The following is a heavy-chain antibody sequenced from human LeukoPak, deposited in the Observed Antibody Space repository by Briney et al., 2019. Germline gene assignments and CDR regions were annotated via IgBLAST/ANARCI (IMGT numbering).Heavy chain of an antibody. D-gene: IGHD5-12*01. CDR1: GYSISSGYY. CDR3: ARTGYSGYVSDFDY. Sequence: LETLSLTCAVSGYSISSGYYWGWIRQPPGKGLEWIGSIYHSGSTYYNPSLKSRVTISVDTSKNQFCLKLSSVTAADTAVYYCARTGYSGYVSDFDYWGQGTLVTVSS. J-gene: IGHJ4*02. CDR2: IYHSGST. V-gene: IGHV4-38-2*01.